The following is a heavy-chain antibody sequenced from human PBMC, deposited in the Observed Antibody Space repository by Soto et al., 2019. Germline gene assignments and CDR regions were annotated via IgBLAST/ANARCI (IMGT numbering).Heavy chain of an antibody. J-gene: IGHJ6*02. CDR1: GFTVSSNY. CDR2: IDSGGST. CDR3: AREGSSSYYYHYGMDV. V-gene: IGHV3-53*01. D-gene: IGHD6-13*01. Sequence: EVQLVESGGGLIQPGGSLRLSCAASGFTVSSNYMSWVRQAPGEGLEWVSVIDSGGSTYYADSVKGRISISRDNSKKTPHLQMHSLRAEDTAVYYCAREGSSSYYYHYGMDVWGQGTTVTVSS.